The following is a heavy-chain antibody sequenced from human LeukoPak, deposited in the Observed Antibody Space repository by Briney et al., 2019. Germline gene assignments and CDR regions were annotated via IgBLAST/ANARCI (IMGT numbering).Heavy chain of an antibody. V-gene: IGHV1-69*04. D-gene: IGHD3-22*01. Sequence: GSSVKVSCKASGGTFSSYAISWVRQAPGQGLEWMGRIIPILGIANYAQKFQGRVTITADKSTSTAYMELSSLRSENTAVYYCARDLGDDSSGYAFDIWGQGTMVTVSS. CDR3: ARDLGDDSSGYAFDI. CDR1: GGTFSSYA. J-gene: IGHJ3*02. CDR2: IIPILGIA.